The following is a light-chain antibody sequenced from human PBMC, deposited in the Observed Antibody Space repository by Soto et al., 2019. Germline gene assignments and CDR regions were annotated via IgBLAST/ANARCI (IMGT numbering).Light chain of an antibody. Sequence: QSALTQPASVSGSPGQSITLSCTGTSTHIRGYDYVSWYQRHPGKAPKLIIYDVNNRPSGVSNRFSGSKSGNTASLTISGLQAEDEADYYCTSYASGSSHVVFGGGTKLTVL. CDR3: TSYASGSSHVV. J-gene: IGLJ2*01. V-gene: IGLV2-14*01. CDR1: STHIRGYDY. CDR2: DVN.